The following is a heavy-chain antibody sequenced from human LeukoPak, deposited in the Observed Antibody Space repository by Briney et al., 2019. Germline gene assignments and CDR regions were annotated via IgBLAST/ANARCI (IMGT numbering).Heavy chain of an antibody. D-gene: IGHD5-18*01. J-gene: IGHJ4*02. CDR2: IKQDGSEK. V-gene: IGHV3-7*01. CDR1: GFTFSSYW. Sequence: GGSLRLSCAASGFTFSSYWMSRVRQAPGKGLEWVANIKQDGSEKYYVDSVKGRFTISRDNAKNSLYLQMNSLRAEDTAVYYCARAEVDTAYNLFDYWGQGTLVTVSS. CDR3: ARAEVDTAYNLFDY.